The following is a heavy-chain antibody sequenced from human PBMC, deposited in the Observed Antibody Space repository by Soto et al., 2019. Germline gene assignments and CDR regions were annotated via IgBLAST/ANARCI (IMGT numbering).Heavy chain of an antibody. CDR2: INPSGGST. Sequence: QVQLVQSGAEVKKPGASVKVSCKASGYTFTSYYMHWVRQAPGQGLEWRGIINPSGGSTSYAQKFQGRVTMTRDTSTSTVYMELSSLRSEDTAVYYCAKSLRFLEWSKRGGYGMDVWGQGTTVTVSS. J-gene: IGHJ6*02. CDR1: GYTFTSYY. CDR3: AKSLRFLEWSKRGGYGMDV. D-gene: IGHD3-3*01. V-gene: IGHV1-46*01.